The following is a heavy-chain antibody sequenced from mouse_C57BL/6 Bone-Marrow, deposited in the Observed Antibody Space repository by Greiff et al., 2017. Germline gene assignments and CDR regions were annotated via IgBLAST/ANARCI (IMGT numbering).Heavy chain of an antibody. CDR3: TGYDGCPYYFDY. Sequence: EVQLVESGGGLVQPGGSMKLSCVASGFTFSNYWMNWVRQSPEKGLEWVAQIRLKSDNYATHYAESVKGRFTIARDDSKSIVYRQMNNLRDEDAGIYCCTGYDGCPYYFDYWGQGTTLTVSS. J-gene: IGHJ2*01. D-gene: IGHD2-14*01. CDR2: IRLKSDNYAT. V-gene: IGHV6-3*01. CDR1: GFTFSNYW.